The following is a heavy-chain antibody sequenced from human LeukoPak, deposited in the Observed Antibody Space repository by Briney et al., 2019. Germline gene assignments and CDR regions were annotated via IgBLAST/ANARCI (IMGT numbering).Heavy chain of an antibody. V-gene: IGHV1-69*10. CDR1: GGTFSSYA. J-gene: IGHJ5*02. CDR2: IIPILGIA. D-gene: IGHD1-20*01. Sequence: SVKVSWKASGGTFSSYAISWVRQAPGQGLEWMGGIIPILGIANYAQKFQGRVTITADKSTSTAYMELSSLRSEDTAVYYCAREVLYNWNRVAGFDPWGQGTLVTVSS. CDR3: AREVLYNWNRVAGFDP.